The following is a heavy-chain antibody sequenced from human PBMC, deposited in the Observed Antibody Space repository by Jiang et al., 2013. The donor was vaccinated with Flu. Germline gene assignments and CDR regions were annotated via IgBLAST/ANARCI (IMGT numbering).Heavy chain of an antibody. CDR3: AKGDDSSGYPYYYYYGMDV. V-gene: IGHV3-9*01. D-gene: IGHD3-22*01. Sequence: ISWNSGSIGYADSVKGRFTISRDNAKNSLYLQMNSLRAEDTALYYCAKGDDSSGYPYYYYYGMDVWGQGTTVTVSS. CDR2: ISWNSGSI. J-gene: IGHJ6*02.